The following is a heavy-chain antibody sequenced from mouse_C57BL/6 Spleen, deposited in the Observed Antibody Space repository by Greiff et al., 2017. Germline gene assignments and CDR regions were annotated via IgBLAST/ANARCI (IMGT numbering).Heavy chain of an antibody. J-gene: IGHJ2*01. V-gene: IGHV1-59*01. D-gene: IGHD4-1*01. CDR2: IDPSDSYT. CDR1: GYTFTSYW. Sequence: VKLQQPGAELVRPGTSVKLSCKASGYTFTSYWMHWVKQRPGQGLEWIGVIDPSDSYTNYNQKFKGKATLTVDTSSSTAYMQLSSLTSEDSAVYYCAKTGTDYFDYWGQGTTLTVSS. CDR3: AKTGTDYFDY.